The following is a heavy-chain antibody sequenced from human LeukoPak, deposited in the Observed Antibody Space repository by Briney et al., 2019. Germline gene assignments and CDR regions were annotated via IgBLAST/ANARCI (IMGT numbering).Heavy chain of an antibody. Sequence: SAALSLPSTVSGGSISSYYWSWIRRPAGKGVEWIGRIYTSGSTNYNPSLKSRVTMSLDTSKNHFPLKLTSVTAADTAVYYCARGRDGYNLWGQGTLVTVSS. D-gene: IGHD5-24*01. CDR1: GGSISSYY. V-gene: IGHV4-4*07. CDR3: ARGRDGYNL. J-gene: IGHJ4*02. CDR2: IYTSGST.